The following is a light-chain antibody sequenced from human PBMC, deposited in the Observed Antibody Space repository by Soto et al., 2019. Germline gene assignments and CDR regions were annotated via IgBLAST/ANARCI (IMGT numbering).Light chain of an antibody. CDR2: DVT. CDR1: SSDVGGYDY. CDR3: CSYAGSYTYV. Sequence: QSALTQPRPLSGSPGQSVTISCTGTSSDVGGYDYVSWYQQEPGKAPKLMIYDVTRRPSGVPNRFSGSKSGNAASLTISGLQAEDEADYYCCSYAGSYTYVFGTGTKLTVL. J-gene: IGLJ1*01. V-gene: IGLV2-11*01.